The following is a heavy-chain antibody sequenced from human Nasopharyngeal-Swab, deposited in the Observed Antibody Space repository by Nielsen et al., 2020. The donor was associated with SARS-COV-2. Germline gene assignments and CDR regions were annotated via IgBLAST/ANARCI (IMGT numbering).Heavy chain of an antibody. J-gene: IGHJ2*01. Sequence: SETLSLTCAVFGCSISSYYWSWIRQPPGKGLEWIGYIYYSGSTNYNPSLKSRVTISVDTSKNQFSLKLSSVTAADTAIYYCARDGRSSWYFDLWGRGTLVTVSS. CDR1: GCSISSYY. CDR3: ARDGRSSWYFDL. CDR2: IYYSGST. V-gene: IGHV4-59*01.